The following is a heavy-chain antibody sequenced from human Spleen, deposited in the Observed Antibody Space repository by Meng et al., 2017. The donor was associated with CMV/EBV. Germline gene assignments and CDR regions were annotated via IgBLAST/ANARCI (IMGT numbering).Heavy chain of an antibody. CDR1: GYSFTSHG. CDR2: MNPKSGNT. J-gene: IGHJ6*02. CDR3: ARGGANWADYYYYYGMDV. V-gene: IGHV1-8*02. D-gene: IGHD7-27*01. Sequence: ASVKVSCKASGYSFTSHGLSWVRQAPGQGLEWMGWMNPKSGNTGYAQNFQGRVTMTWNTSISTAYMELSSLRPEDTAVYYCARGGANWADYYYYYGMDVWGQGTTVTVSS.